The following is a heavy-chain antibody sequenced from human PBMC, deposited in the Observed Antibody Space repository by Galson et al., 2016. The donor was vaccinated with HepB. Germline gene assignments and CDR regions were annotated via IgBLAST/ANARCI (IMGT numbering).Heavy chain of an antibody. D-gene: IGHD3-22*01. J-gene: IGHJ3*02. CDR1: GYIFTAYW. CDR2: IYPDDSDT. CDR3: ARQATTMSAFDI. V-gene: IGHV5-51*01. Sequence: QSGAEVKKSGESLKISCQGSGYIFTAYWIGWVRQMPGKVLEWMGIIYPDDSDTRYSPSFQGQLTISADKSISTAYLQWSSLKASDTAIYYCARQATTMSAFDIWGQGTMVTVSS.